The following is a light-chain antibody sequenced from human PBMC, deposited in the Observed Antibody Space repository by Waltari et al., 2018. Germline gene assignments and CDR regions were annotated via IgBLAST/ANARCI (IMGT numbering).Light chain of an antibody. CDR1: SSNIGRNN. V-gene: IGLV1-47*01. J-gene: IGLJ7*01. Sequence: QSVLTQPPSASGTPGQSVTISCSGSSSNIGRNNVFWYQQLPGTAPKLRSSQPNHQPSGVPDRFSGSESGTSASLAISGLRSEDEADYYCAAWDDNLIGAVFGGGTQLTVL. CDR3: AAWDDNLIGAV. CDR2: QPN.